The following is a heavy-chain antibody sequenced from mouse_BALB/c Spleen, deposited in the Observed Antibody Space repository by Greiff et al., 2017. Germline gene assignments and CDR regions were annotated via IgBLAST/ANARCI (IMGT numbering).Heavy chain of an antibody. V-gene: IGHV5-12-1*01. D-gene: IGHD2-2*01. CDR3: ARHRGLRLSGYFDV. CDR2: ISSGGGST. CDR1: GFAFSSYD. J-gene: IGHJ1*01. Sequence: EVKLVESGGGLVKPGGSLKLSCAASGFAFSSYDMSWVRQTPEKRLEWVAYISSGGGSTYYPDTVKGRFTISRDNAKNTLYLQMSSLKSEDTAMYYCARHRGLRLSGYFDVWGAGTTVTVSS.